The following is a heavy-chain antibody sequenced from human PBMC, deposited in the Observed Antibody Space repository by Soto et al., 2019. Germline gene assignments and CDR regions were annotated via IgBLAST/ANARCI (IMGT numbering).Heavy chain of an antibody. V-gene: IGHV4-30-2*01. CDR2: IYHSGST. J-gene: IGHJ5*02. CDR1: GGSISSGGYS. D-gene: IGHD3-10*01. Sequence: SETLSLTCAVSGGSISSGGYSWSWIRQPPGKGLEWIGYIYHSGSTYYNPSLKSRVTISVDRSKNQFSLKLSSVTAADTAVYYCARAPPLRGVIMYDNWFDPWGQGTLVTVSS. CDR3: ARAPPLRGVIMYDNWFDP.